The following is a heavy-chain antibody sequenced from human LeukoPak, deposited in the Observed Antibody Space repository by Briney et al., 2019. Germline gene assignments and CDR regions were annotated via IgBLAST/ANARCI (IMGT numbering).Heavy chain of an antibody. D-gene: IGHD3-10*01. CDR3: ARVVIGHTMVRGVTITYFDY. J-gene: IGHJ4*02. Sequence: PGGSLRLSCAASGFTFSSYEMNWVRQAPGKGLEWVSYISSSGSTIYYADSVKGRFTISRDNAKNSLYLQMNSLRAEDTAVYYCARVVIGHTMVRGVTITYFDYWGQGTLVTVSS. CDR1: GFTFSSYE. V-gene: IGHV3-48*03. CDR2: ISSSGSTI.